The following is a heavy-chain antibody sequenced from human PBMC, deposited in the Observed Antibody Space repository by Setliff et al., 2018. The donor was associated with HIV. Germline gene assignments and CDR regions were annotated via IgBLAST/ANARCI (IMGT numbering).Heavy chain of an antibody. CDR3: ARDPRPKFWSGNSPFDY. CDR1: GFTFSNYA. Sequence: GGSLRLSCAASGFTFSNYAMSWVRQAPGEGLEWVSAILSTGERTFYADSVKGRFTISRDNSKNAMYLQMNSLRAEDTAVYYCARDPRPKFWSGNSPFDYWGQGTLVTVSS. J-gene: IGHJ4*02. CDR2: ILSTGERT. V-gene: IGHV3-23*01. D-gene: IGHD3-3*01.